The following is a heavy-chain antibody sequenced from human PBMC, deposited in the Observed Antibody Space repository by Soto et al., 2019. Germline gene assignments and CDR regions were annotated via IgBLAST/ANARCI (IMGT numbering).Heavy chain of an antibody. V-gene: IGHV4-61*01. CDR3: ARDLNLAVAGSLINWFDP. CDR2: IYSSGST. D-gene: IGHD3-16*01. J-gene: IGHJ5*02. Sequence: SETLSLTCTVSGGSVSSRFYYYNWIRQPPGKGLEWIGYIYSSGSTNYNPSLKSRVTMSLDASKNQLSLKLTSVTAADTAVYYCARDLNLAVAGSLINWFDPWGQGTLVTVSS. CDR1: GGSVSSRFYY.